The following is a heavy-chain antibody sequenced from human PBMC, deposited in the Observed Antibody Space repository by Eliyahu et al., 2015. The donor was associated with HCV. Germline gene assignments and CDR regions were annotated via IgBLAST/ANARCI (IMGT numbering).Heavy chain of an antibody. CDR2: ISAYNGNT. J-gene: IGHJ4*02. D-gene: IGHD6-19*01. V-gene: IGHV1-18*01. Sequence: QVQLVQSGAEVKKPGASVXVSCKASGXTFTTYGXSWVRQAPGQGLEWMGWISAYNGNTNYGQNFQDRVTMTTDTSTSTAYMDLRSLRSDDTAVYYCARDRRYNSGWYGDFHFDCWGQGTLVTVSS. CDR1: GXTFTTYG. CDR3: ARDRRYNSGWYGDFHFDC.